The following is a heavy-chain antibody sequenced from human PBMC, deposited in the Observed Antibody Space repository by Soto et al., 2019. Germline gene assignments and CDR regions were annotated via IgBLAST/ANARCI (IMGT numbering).Heavy chain of an antibody. CDR2: IYDNGNT. CDR1: GASTSGYF. V-gene: IGHV4-59*01. D-gene: IGHD6-13*01. J-gene: IGHJ4*02. CDR3: ARQSRSTWDAADY. Sequence: QVQLQESGPGLVKPSETLSLICTVSGASTSGYFWSWIRQPPGKGLEWIGYIYDNGNTNYNPSLKSRVTXSXDXXKNQFSLKVSSVTAADTAVYYCARQSRSTWDAADYWGQGTLVTVSS.